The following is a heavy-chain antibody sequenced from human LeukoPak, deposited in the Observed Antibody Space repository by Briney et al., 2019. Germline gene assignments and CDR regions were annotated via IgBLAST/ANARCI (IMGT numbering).Heavy chain of an antibody. CDR1: GFTFSNHW. D-gene: IGHD6-19*01. V-gene: IGHV3-7*01. CDR2: IRYDGNEK. J-gene: IGHJ6*02. Sequence: GGSLRLSCGASGFTFSNHWMSWVCQTPGKGLEWVANIRYDGNEKLFVDSVKGRFTISRDNARNSLYLQMDSLRAEDTAVYYFARHMRMEVAGKTCPPMDVWGQGTTVTVSS. CDR3: ARHMRMEVAGKTCPPMDV.